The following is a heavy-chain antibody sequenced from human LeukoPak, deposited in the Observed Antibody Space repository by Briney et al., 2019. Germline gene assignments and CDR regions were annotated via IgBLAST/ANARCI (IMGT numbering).Heavy chain of an antibody. J-gene: IGHJ2*01. CDR1: GGSISSGGYY. CDR2: IYYSGST. CDR3: ARGLVEMATRYFDL. D-gene: IGHD5-24*01. V-gene: IGHV4-31*03. Sequence: SQTLSLTCTVSGGSISSGGYYWSWIRQHPGKGLEWIGYIYYSGSTYYNPSLKSRVTISVDTSKNQFSLRLSTVTAADTAVYYCARGLVEMATRYFDLWGRGTLVTVSS.